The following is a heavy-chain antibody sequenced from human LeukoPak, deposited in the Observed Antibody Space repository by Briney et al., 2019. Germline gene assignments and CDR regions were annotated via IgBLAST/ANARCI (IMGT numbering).Heavy chain of an antibody. V-gene: IGHV1-2*02. Sequence: ASVKVSCKSSGYTFTVYYMHWVRQAPGQGLEWMGWINPNSGGTNYAQKFQGRVTMTRDTSIRTAYMELSRLRSDDKAVYYCARVRGPFDYWGQGTLVTVSS. CDR3: ARVRGPFDY. D-gene: IGHD2-15*01. CDR2: INPNSGGT. CDR1: GYTFTVYY. J-gene: IGHJ4*02.